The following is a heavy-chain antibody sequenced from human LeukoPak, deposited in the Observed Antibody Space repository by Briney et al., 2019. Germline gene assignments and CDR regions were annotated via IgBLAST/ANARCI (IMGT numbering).Heavy chain of an antibody. CDR1: GGSFSGYY. Sequence: SETLSLTCAVYGGSFSGYYWSWIRQPPGKGLEWIGEINHSGSTNYNPSLKSRVTISVDTSKNQFSLKLSSLTGADTAVYYRARSMNYYGSGSYYNWFDPWGQRTLVTVSS. CDR2: INHSGST. V-gene: IGHV4-34*01. J-gene: IGHJ5*02. CDR3: ARSMNYYGSGSYYNWFDP. D-gene: IGHD3-10*01.